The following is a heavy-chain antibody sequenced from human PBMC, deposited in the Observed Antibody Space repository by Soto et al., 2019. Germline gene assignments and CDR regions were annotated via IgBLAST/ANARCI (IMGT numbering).Heavy chain of an antibody. CDR3: PLGTMVGTDYYYGMDV. J-gene: IGHJ6*02. Sequence: SGPTLVNPTQTLTLTCTFSGFSLSTSGMCVSWIRQPPGKALEWLALIDWDDDKYYSTSLKTRLTISKDTSKNQVGLTMTNMDPVETDTTSSPLGTMVGTDYYYGMDVWGQGTTVTVSS. CDR2: IDWDDDK. D-gene: IGHD3-10*01. CDR1: GFSLSTSGMC. V-gene: IGHV2-70*01.